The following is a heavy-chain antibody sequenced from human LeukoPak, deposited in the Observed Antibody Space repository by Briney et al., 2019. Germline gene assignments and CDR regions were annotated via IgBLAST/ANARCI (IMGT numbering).Heavy chain of an antibody. D-gene: IGHD3-3*01. CDR2: IKQDGSEK. Sequence: GGSLRLSCAASGFTFSSYWMSWVRQAPGKGLEWVANIKQDGSEKYYVDSVKGRFTISRDNAKNSLYLQMNSLRAEDTAMYYCARDPEWDFWSGITTYFGYWGQGTLSPSPQ. J-gene: IGHJ4*02. CDR3: ARDPEWDFWSGITTYFGY. CDR1: GFTFSSYW. V-gene: IGHV3-7*03.